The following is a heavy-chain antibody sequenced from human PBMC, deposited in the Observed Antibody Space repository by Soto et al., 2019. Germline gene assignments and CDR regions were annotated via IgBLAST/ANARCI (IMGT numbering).Heavy chain of an antibody. CDR3: ARVVRFSCGHAGY. CDR1: GYKFTDFD. CDR2: MNTNTGNT. V-gene: IGHV1-8*02. Sequence: QVLLVQSGADVKKPGASVKVSCKTSGYKFTDFDINWARQAPGQGLEWTGWMNTNTGNTGYAQKAQGRVTMTRDTSISTANMEQRTRRSEATAVYYCARVVRFSCGHAGYWGQGTLVPVSS. J-gene: IGHJ4*02.